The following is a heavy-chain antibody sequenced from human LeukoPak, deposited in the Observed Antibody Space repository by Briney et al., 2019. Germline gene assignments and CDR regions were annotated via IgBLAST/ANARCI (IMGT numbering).Heavy chain of an antibody. CDR1: GFTFSDHY. V-gene: IGHV3-72*01. CDR2: TRNKANSYTT. D-gene: IGHD3-22*01. CDR3: ARGPRWYYYDSSGFVDY. J-gene: IGHJ4*02. Sequence: GGSLRLSCAASGFTFSDHYMDWVRQAPGKGLEWVGRTRNKANSYTTEYAAPVKGRFTISRDDSKNSLYLQMNSLKTEDTAVYYCARGPRWYYYDSSGFVDYWGQGTLVTVSS.